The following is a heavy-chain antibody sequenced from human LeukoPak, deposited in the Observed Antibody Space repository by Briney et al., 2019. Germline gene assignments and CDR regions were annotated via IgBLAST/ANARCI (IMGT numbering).Heavy chain of an antibody. CDR2: IIPILGIA. CDR1: GGTFSSYT. V-gene: IGHV1-69*04. Sequence: SVKVSCKASGGTFSSYTISWVRQAPGQGLEWMGRIIPILGIANYAQKFQGRVTITADKSTSTAYMELSSLRSEDTAVYYCARDSPSRLMVYPFDDWGQGTLVTVSS. D-gene: IGHD2-8*01. J-gene: IGHJ4*02. CDR3: ARDSPSRLMVYPFDD.